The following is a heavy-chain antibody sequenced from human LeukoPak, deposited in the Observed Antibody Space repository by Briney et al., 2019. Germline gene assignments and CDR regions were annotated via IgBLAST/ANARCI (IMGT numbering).Heavy chain of an antibody. D-gene: IGHD5-12*01. Sequence: GGSLRLSCAASGLTFSTYDMHWVRQATGEGLEWVSGIGKGGDTYYVGSVKGRFTISRENAKNSLYLQMNSLRSGDTAVYYCARGGYSGFGVWGQGTVVTVSS. CDR1: GLTFSTYD. CDR2: IGKGGDT. J-gene: IGHJ3*01. CDR3: ARGGYSGFGV. V-gene: IGHV3-13*04.